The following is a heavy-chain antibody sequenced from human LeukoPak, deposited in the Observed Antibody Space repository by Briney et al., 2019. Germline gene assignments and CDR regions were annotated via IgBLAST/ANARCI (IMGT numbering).Heavy chain of an antibody. V-gene: IGHV4-31*03. CDR1: GGSISSGGYY. CDR2: IYYSGST. J-gene: IGHJ4*02. Sequence: PSQTLSLTCTVSGGSISSGGYYWSWIRQHPGKGLEWIGYIYYSGSTYYTPSLKSRVTISVDTSKNQFSLKLSSVPAADTAVYYCARTAVAQMATIQDYWGQGTLVTVSS. CDR3: ARTAVAQMATIQDY. D-gene: IGHD5-24*01.